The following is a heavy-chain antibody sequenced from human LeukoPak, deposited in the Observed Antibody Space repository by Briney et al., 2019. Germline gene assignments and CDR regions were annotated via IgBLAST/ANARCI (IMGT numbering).Heavy chain of an antibody. Sequence: SETLSLTCAVYGGSFSGYYWSWIRQPPGKGLEWIGEINHSGSTNYNPSLKSRVTISVDTSKNQFSLKLSSVTAADTAVYYCARASLLGYYYYGMDVWGQGTTVTVSS. J-gene: IGHJ6*02. CDR1: GGSFSGYY. D-gene: IGHD2-2*01. CDR2: INHSGST. CDR3: ARASLLGYYYYGMDV. V-gene: IGHV4-34*01.